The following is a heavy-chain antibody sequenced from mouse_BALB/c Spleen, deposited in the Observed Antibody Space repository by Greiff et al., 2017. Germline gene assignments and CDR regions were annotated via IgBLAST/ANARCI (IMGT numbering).Heavy chain of an antibody. CDR2: INPNNGGT. V-gene: IGHV1-18*01. Sequence: VQLKESGPELVKPGASVKIPCKASGYTFTDYNMDWVKQSHGKSLEWIGDINPNNGGTIYNQKFKGKATLTVDKSSSTAYMELRSLTSEDTAVYYCARYYGSSPHFDYWGQGTTLTVSS. J-gene: IGHJ2*01. CDR3: ARYYGSSPHFDY. D-gene: IGHD1-1*01. CDR1: GYTFTDYN.